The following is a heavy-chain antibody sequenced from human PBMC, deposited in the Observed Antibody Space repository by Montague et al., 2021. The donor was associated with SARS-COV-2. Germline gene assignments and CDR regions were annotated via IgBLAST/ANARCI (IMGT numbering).Heavy chain of an antibody. D-gene: IGHD3-3*01. CDR3: ADQRLDLTLLGVVTGSVFDF. V-gene: IGHV4-39*01. CDR2: NHYSSST. Sequence: SETLSLTRTVSGGSISSSNYYWGWIRQPPRKGLEWIGSNHYSSSTYYTPSLKSRVTISVDTSKNQFSLKLRSVTAADTAVYYCADQRLDLTLLGVVTGSVFDFWGQGTLVTVSS. J-gene: IGHJ4*02. CDR1: GGSISSSNYY.